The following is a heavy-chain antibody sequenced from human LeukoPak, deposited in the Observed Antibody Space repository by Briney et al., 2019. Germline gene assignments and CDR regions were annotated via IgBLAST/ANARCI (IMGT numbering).Heavy chain of an antibody. CDR1: GGSFSGYY. J-gene: IGHJ6*02. V-gene: IGHV4-34*01. CDR3: ARHGCSGGSCYLNYYYYYGMDV. Sequence: SETLSLTCAVYGGSFSGYYWSWIRQPPGKGLEWIGGINHSGSTNYNPSLKSRVTISVDTSKNQFSLKLSSVTAADTAVYYCARHGCSGGSCYLNYYYYYGMDVWGQGTTVTVSS. CDR2: INHSGST. D-gene: IGHD2-15*01.